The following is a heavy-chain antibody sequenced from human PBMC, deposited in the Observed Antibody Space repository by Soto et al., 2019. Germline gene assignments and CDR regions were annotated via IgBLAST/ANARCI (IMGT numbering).Heavy chain of an antibody. D-gene: IGHD1-20*01. J-gene: IGHJ5*02. CDR2: IYWNDDK. CDR1: GFSLTTSGVG. CDR3: AHHTITPVTNWFDP. Sequence: SGPTLVNPTQTLTLTCTFSGFSLTTSGVGVGWIRQPPGKALEWLALIYWNDDKRYSPSLKGRLTITKDTSKNQVVLAMTNMDPVDTATYYCAHHTITPVTNWFDPWGLGTLVTVSS. V-gene: IGHV2-5*01.